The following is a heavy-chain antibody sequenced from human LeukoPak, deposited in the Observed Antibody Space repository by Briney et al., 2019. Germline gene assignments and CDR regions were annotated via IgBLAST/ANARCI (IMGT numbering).Heavy chain of an antibody. CDR1: GFSFSDCA. CDR2: ISGSGGST. V-gene: IGHV3-23*01. J-gene: IGHJ5*02. Sequence: GESLRLSCVASGFSFSDCAMSWIRQSPAKGLEWVSSISGSGGSTYYADSVKGRSTISRDNSKNTLFLQVNSLRGEDMGRYYCVEGGQRYDFWRFDHWGQGTLVAVSS. D-gene: IGHD3-3*01. CDR3: VEGGQRYDFWRFDH.